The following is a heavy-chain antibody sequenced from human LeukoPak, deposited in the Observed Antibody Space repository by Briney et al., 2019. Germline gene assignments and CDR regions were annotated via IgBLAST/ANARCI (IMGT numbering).Heavy chain of an antibody. CDR3: ARGVDTAMMGFDY. J-gene: IGHJ4*02. CDR1: GFTFSSYG. D-gene: IGHD5-18*01. CDR2: IWYDGSNK. V-gene: IGHV3-33*01. Sequence: SGRSLRLSCAASGFTFSSYGMHWVRQAPGKGLEWVAVIWYDGSNKYYADSVKGRFTISRDNSKNTLYLQMNSLRAEDTAVYYCARGVDTAMMGFDYWGQGTLVTVSS.